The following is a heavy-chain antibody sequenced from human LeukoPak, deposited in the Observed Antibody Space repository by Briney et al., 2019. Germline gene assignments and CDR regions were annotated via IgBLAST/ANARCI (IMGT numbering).Heavy chain of an antibody. CDR3: ARGAAILDYGFDY. D-gene: IGHD4-17*01. CDR2: INHSGST. V-gene: IGHV4-34*01. J-gene: IGHJ4*02. CDR1: GGSISGGGYY. Sequence: SETLSLTCTVSGGSISGGGYYWTWIRQHPGKGLEWIGEINHSGSTNYNPSLKSRVTISVDTSKNQFSLKLSSVTAADTAVYYCARGAAILDYGFDYWGQGTLVTVSS.